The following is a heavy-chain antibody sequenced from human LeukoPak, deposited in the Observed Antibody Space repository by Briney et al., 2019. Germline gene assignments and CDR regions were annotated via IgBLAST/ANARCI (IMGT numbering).Heavy chain of an antibody. Sequence: PGGSLRLSCAASEFTFSSYAMQWVRQAPGKGLEWVSGISGSGGSTYYADSVKGRFTISRDNSKNTLYLQMNSLRAEDTAVYYCAAGPLGWTFFDYWGQGTLVTVSS. V-gene: IGHV3-23*01. J-gene: IGHJ4*02. CDR2: ISGSGGST. CDR3: AAGPLGWTFFDY. CDR1: EFTFSSYA. D-gene: IGHD6-19*01.